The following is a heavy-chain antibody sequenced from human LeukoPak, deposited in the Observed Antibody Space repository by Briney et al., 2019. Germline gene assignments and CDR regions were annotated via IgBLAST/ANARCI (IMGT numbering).Heavy chain of an antibody. Sequence: GGSLRLSCAASGFTFDDYGMSWVREAPGEGLEWVYGSKWNGGSTGYADSVKGRFTISRDNAKNYLYLQMNSLRAEDTALYYCARGLGVRGEGFDYWGQGTLVTVSS. CDR3: ARGLGVRGEGFDY. D-gene: IGHD3-10*01. J-gene: IGHJ4*02. CDR1: GFTFDDYG. CDR2: SKWNGGST. V-gene: IGHV3-20*04.